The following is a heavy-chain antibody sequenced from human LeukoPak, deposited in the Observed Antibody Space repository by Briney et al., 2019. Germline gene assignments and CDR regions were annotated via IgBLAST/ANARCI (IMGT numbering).Heavy chain of an antibody. D-gene: IGHD3-9*01. J-gene: IGHJ4*02. Sequence: PGGSLRLSCAASGFTVSSNYMSWVRQAPGKGLEWVSVIYSGGSTYYADSVKGRFTISRHNSKNTLYLQMNSLRAEDTAVYYCARVADYDILTGYFGYFDYWGQGTLVIVSS. CDR3: ARVADYDILTGYFGYFDY. CDR1: GFTVSSNY. CDR2: IYSGGST. V-gene: IGHV3-53*04.